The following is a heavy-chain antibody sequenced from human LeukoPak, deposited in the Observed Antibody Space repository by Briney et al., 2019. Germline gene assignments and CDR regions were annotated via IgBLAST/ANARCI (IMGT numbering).Heavy chain of an antibody. J-gene: IGHJ5*02. CDR2: INPDSGDT. D-gene: IGHD2-15*01. CDR1: GYTFTYYY. Sequence: ASVKAACKASGYTFTYYYIHWMRQAPGQGLEWIGWINPDSGDTSYAQKFQGRVTMTSDTSISPVYVELSRLRSDDTGVYYCARSDSYTWFDPWGQGTLVTVSS. CDR3: ARSDSYTWFDP. V-gene: IGHV1-2*02.